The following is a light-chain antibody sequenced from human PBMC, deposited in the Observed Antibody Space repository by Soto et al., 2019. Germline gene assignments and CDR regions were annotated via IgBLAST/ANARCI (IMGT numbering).Light chain of an antibody. CDR2: DAS. V-gene: IGKV3-20*01. CDR1: QSVRTS. Sequence: EIVLTQSPATLSLSPGERATLSCRASQSVRTSLVWFQQKPGQPPRLLIYDASNRATGIPARFSGSGSGTDFTLTISRLEPEDFAVYYCQQYGGSPRVTFGGGTKVEIK. J-gene: IGKJ4*01. CDR3: QQYGGSPRVT.